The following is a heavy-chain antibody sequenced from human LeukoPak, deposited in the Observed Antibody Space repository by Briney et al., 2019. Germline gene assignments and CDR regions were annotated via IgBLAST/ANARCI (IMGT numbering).Heavy chain of an antibody. J-gene: IGHJ4*02. Sequence: GRSLRLSCAASGFTFSTYWMHWVRQAPGKGLVWVSGLNSDGSITGYVDSVKGRFTISRDNAKNTLYLQMNTLRAEDTAVYYCARGGYGAYMGWGQGNLVTVSS. V-gene: IGHV3-74*01. D-gene: IGHD4-17*01. CDR3: ARGGYGAYMG. CDR2: LNSDGSIT. CDR1: GFTFSTYW.